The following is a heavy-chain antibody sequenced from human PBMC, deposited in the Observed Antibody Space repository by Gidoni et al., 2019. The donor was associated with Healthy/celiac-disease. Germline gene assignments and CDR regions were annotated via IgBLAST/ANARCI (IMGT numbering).Heavy chain of an antibody. D-gene: IGHD5-12*01. CDR3: TTFETVDIVATWDY. CDR2: IKSKTDGGTT. Sequence: EVQLVESGGGLVMPGGSLRLSCAASGFTFSNAWMNWVRQAPGKGLEWVGRIKSKTDGGTTDYAAPVKGRFTISRDDSKNTLYLQMNSLKTEDTAVYYCTTFETVDIVATWDYWGQGTLVTVSS. J-gene: IGHJ4*02. CDR1: GFTFSNAW. V-gene: IGHV3-15*07.